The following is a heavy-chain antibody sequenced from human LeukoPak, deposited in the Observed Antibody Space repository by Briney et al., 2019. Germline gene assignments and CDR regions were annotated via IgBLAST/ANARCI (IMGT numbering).Heavy chain of an antibody. D-gene: IGHD1-26*01. CDR1: VGSISSYY. Sequence: SETLSLTCTVSVGSISSYYWSWIRQPPGKGLEWIGRIYTSGSTSYHPSLKRRVTISVDKSKNQFSLKLSSAPAADPAVYYCATTRVGFSYSDYWGQGTLVTVSS. CDR2: IYTSGST. V-gene: IGHV4-4*07. J-gene: IGHJ4*02. CDR3: ATTRVGFSYSDY.